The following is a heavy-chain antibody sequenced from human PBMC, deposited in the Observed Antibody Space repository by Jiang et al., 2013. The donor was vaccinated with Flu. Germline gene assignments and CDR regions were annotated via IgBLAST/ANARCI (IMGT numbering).Heavy chain of an antibody. Sequence: GSGLVKPSQTLSLTCAVSGGSISRGPYSWGWVRQPPGKGLEWIGYIYQTGTPFYNPSSGVESPFQWTSPRTTFSLRLTSVTAADAAVYYCTRYYDTNDWYFDLWGRGTLVTVSS. CDR2: IYQTGTP. V-gene: IGHV4-30-2*01. CDR3: TRYYDTNDWYFDL. J-gene: IGHJ2*01. CDR1: GGSISRGPYS. D-gene: IGHD3-22*01.